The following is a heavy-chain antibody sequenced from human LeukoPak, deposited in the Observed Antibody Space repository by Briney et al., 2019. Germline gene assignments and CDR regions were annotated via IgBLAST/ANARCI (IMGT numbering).Heavy chain of an antibody. J-gene: IGHJ5*02. CDR1: GGSISSSSYY. V-gene: IGHV4-39*07. CDR3: ARDPAYFGLDP. Sequence: SETLSLTCTVSGGSISSSSYYWGWIRQPPGKGLEWIGSIYYSGSTYYNPSLKSRVTISVDTSKNQLSLKLSSVTAADTAVYYCARDPAYFGLDPWGQGTLVTVSS. D-gene: IGHD3-16*01. CDR2: IYYSGST.